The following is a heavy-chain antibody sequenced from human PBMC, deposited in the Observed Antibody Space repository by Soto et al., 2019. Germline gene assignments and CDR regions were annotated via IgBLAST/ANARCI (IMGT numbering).Heavy chain of an antibody. CDR1: GYTFSNYY. Sequence: XSVKVSCEASGYTFSNYYVHWVRQAPGQGLEWMGIINPSGGRTSHAQKFQGSVTMTSDTSTSTVYMELSSLTSDDTAVYYCAREFCTRSGCYGSFDLWGQGTLVTVSS. D-gene: IGHD2-8*02. V-gene: IGHV1-46*01. CDR2: INPSGGRT. CDR3: AREFCTRSGCYGSFDL. J-gene: IGHJ4*02.